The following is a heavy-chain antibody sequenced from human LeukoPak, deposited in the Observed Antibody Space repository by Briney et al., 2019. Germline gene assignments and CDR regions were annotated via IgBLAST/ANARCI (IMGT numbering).Heavy chain of an antibody. Sequence: GGSLRLSCAASGFTFSRYAMSWVRQAPGKGLEWVSAISGSGGSTYYADSVKGRFTISRDNSKNTLYLQMNSLRAEDTAVYYCAKPYDSSGYYYIDYWGQGTLVTVSS. J-gene: IGHJ4*02. CDR3: AKPYDSSGYYYIDY. D-gene: IGHD3-22*01. CDR2: ISGSGGST. CDR1: GFTFSRYA. V-gene: IGHV3-23*01.